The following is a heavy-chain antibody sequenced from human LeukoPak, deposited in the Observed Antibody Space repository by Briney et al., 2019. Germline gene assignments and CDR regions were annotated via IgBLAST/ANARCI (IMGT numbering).Heavy chain of an antibody. CDR2: ISYDGSYK. CDR1: GFTFSTYT. J-gene: IGHJ4*02. CDR3: AKVGDYGDYALDY. V-gene: IGHV3-30*18. Sequence: GGSLRLSCAASGFTFSTYTMNWVRQAPGKGLEWVAVISYDGSYKYYADSVKGRFTISRDNSKNTLYLQMNSLRAEDTAVYYCAKVGDYGDYALDYWGQGTLVTVSS. D-gene: IGHD4-17*01.